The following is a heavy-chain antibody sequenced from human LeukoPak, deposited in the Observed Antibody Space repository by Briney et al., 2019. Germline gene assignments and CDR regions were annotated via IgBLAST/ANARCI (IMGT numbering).Heavy chain of an antibody. Sequence: GGSLRLSCTASGFTFGDYAMSWVRQAPGKGLEWVGFIRSKAYGGTTEYAASVKGRFTISRDDSKSIAYLQMNSLKTEDTAVYYCTREVYGDLSKFDYWGQGTLVTVSS. D-gene: IGHD4-17*01. J-gene: IGHJ4*02. V-gene: IGHV3-49*04. CDR1: GFTFGDYA. CDR3: TREVYGDLSKFDY. CDR2: IRSKAYGGTT.